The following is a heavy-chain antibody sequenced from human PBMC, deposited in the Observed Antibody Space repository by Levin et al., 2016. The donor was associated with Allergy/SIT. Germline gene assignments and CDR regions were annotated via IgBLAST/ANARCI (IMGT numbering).Heavy chain of an antibody. D-gene: IGHD6-13*01. V-gene: IGHV1-69*04. Sequence: WVRQAPGQGLEWMGRIIPILGIANYAQKFQGRVTITADKSTSTAYMELSSLRSEDTAVYYCARVIQGIYYYGMDVWGQGTTVTVSS. J-gene: IGHJ6*02. CDR2: IIPILGIA. CDR3: ARVIQGIYYYGMDV.